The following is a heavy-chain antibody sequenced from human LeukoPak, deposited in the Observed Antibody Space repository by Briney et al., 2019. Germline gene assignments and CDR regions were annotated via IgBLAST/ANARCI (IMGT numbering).Heavy chain of an antibody. V-gene: IGHV1-69*05. CDR1: GGTFSSYA. J-gene: IGHJ6*03. Sequence: SVKVSCKASGGTFSSYAISWVRQAPGQGLEWMGGVIPIFGTANYAQKFQGRVTITTDESTSTAYMELSSLRSEDTAVYYCARAVPAATSYYYYYYMDVWGKGTTVTVSS. D-gene: IGHD2-2*01. CDR2: VIPIFGTA. CDR3: ARAVPAATSYYYYYYMDV.